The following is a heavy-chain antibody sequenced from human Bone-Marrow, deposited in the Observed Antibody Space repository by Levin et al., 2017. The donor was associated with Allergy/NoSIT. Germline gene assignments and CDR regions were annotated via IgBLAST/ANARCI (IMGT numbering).Heavy chain of an antibody. V-gene: IGHV3-7*02. D-gene: IGHD5-12*01. CDR3: ARYSGYDYPDTFDI. J-gene: IGHJ3*02. CDR2: IKQDGSEK. CDR1: GFTFSNYW. Sequence: PGGSLRLSCAASGFTFSNYWMSWVRQAPGKGLEWVANIKQDGSEKYYVNSVKGRFTISRDNAKNSLYLQMNSLRAEDTAVYYCARYSGYDYPDTFDIWGQGTMVTVSS.